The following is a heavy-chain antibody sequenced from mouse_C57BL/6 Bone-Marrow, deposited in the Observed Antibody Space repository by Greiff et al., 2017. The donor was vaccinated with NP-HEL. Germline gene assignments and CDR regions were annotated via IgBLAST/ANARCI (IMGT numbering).Heavy chain of an antibody. D-gene: IGHD1-1*01. J-gene: IGHJ1*03. V-gene: IGHV1-5*01. Sequence: VRLQQSGTVLARPGASVKMSCKTSGYTFTSYWMHWVKQRPGQGLEWIGAIYPGNSDTSYNQKFKGKAKLTAVTSASTAYMELSSRTNEDSAVYYCTSYGSSPYWYFDVWGTGTTVTVSS. CDR2: IYPGNSDT. CDR3: TSYGSSPYWYFDV. CDR1: GYTFTSYW.